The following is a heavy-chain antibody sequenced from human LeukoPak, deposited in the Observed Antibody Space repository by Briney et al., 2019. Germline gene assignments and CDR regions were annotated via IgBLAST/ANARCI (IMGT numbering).Heavy chain of an antibody. CDR3: ARGAPHYYYGMDV. CDR1: GYTFTIYD. V-gene: IGHV1-8*01. CDR2: MNPNSGNT. J-gene: IGHJ6*02. Sequence: ASVTVSCTSSGYTFTIYDINWVRQAPGQGLEWMGWMNPNSGNTGYAQKFQGRGTITRNTSISTAYMELSSLRSEDTAVYYCARGAPHYYYGMDVWGQGTTVTVSS.